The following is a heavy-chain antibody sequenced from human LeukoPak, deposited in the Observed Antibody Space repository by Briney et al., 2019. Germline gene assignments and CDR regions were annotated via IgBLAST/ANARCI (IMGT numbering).Heavy chain of an antibody. Sequence: PGGSLRLSSAASGFTFGSYGMHWVRQAPGKGLEWVAVISYDGSNKYYADSVKGRFTISRDNSKNTLYPQMNSLRAEDTAVYYCAKDFFRYCSGGSCYSDYWGQGTLVTVSS. CDR2: ISYDGSNK. J-gene: IGHJ4*02. CDR3: AKDFFRYCSGGSCYSDY. CDR1: GFTFGSYG. D-gene: IGHD2-15*01. V-gene: IGHV3-30*18.